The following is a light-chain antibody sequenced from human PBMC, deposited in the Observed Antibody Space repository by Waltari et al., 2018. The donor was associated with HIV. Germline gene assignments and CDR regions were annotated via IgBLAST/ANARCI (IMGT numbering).Light chain of an antibody. CDR1: CLKTYY. CDR2: GQN. CDR3: TSRDIIGTRVV. J-gene: IGLJ2*01. Sequence: SSELTQDPAVSVALGQTVRITCQGDCLKTYYATWYQQKPRQAPVLDMYGQNNRPPGIPDRFSGSYSKNTASLTITGAQAEDEADYYCTSRDIIGTRVVFGGGTKLTVL. V-gene: IGLV3-19*01.